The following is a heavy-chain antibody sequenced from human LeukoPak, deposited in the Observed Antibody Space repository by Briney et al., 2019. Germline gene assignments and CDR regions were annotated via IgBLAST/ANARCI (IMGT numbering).Heavy chain of an antibody. D-gene: IGHD4/OR15-4a*01. CDR1: GGTFSNYA. V-gene: IGHV1-69*04. Sequence: GSSVKVSCKASGGTFSNYAISWVRQAPGQGLEWMGRTIPILGITDFAQKFQDRVTMTRDTSTSTVYMELSSLRSEDTAVYYCARDLDYGEKSEDYWGQGTLVTVSS. CDR2: TIPILGIT. CDR3: ARDLDYGEKSEDY. J-gene: IGHJ4*02.